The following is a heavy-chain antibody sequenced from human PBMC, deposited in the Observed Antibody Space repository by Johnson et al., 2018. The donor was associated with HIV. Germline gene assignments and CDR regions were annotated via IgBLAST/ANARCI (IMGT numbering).Heavy chain of an antibody. CDR3: ARDSGVRPESIAFDI. CDR2: IKQDGSEK. CDR1: GFTFSSYW. Sequence: VQLVESGGGAVQPGRSLRLSCEASGFTFSSYWISWVRQAPGKGLEWVANIKQDGSEKYYVASVEGRFTISRDNTKSSLCLEMNSLRGEDTAVYYCARDSGVRPESIAFDIWGQGTMVTVSS. D-gene: IGHD1-26*01. V-gene: IGHV3-7*01. J-gene: IGHJ3*02.